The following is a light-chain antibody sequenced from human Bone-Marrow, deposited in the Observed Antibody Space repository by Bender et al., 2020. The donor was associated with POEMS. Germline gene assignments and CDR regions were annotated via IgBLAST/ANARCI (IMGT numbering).Light chain of an antibody. V-gene: IGLV1-44*01. J-gene: IGLJ3*02. Sequence: QSVLTQPPSASGTPGQRVTISCSGGSSNIGAHAVNWYQHLPGTAPKLLIYSSHRRPSEVPDRFSGSRSGTSASLAISGLQSEDEADDYGAVWDGGLDGWVFSGETKLTV. CDR2: SSH. CDR3: AVWDGGLDGWV. CDR1: SSNIGAHA.